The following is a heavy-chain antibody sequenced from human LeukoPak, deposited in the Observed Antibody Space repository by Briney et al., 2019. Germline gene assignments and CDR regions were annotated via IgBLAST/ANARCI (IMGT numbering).Heavy chain of an antibody. D-gene: IGHD3-9*01. CDR2: ISGDGGST. CDR3: AKDMEYYDILTGGEYYYYGMDV. Sequence: GGSLRLSCAASGFTFDDYAMHWVRQAPGKGLEWVSLISGDGGSTYYADSVKGRFTISRDNSKNSLYLQMNSLRTEDTALYYCAKDMEYYDILTGGEYYYYGMDVWGQGTTVTVSS. J-gene: IGHJ6*02. CDR1: GFTFDDYA. V-gene: IGHV3-43*02.